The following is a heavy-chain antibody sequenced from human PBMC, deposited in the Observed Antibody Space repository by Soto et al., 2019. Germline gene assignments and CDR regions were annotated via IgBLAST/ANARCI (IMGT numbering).Heavy chain of an antibody. CDR3: AREADYGDPFDY. CDR2: IIPIFGTA. CDR1: GGTFSSYA. Sequence: ASVKVSCKASGGTFSSYAISWVRQAPGQGLEWMGGIIPIFGTANYAQKFQGRVTITADKSTSTAYMELSSLRSEDTAVYYCAREADYGDPFDYWGQGTLGTVSS. D-gene: IGHD4-17*01. V-gene: IGHV1-69*06. J-gene: IGHJ4*02.